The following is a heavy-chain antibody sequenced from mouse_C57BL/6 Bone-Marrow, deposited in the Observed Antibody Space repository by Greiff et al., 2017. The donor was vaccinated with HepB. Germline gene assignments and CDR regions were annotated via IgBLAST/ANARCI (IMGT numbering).Heavy chain of an antibody. CDR3: APLLRWYFDV. J-gene: IGHJ1*03. V-gene: IGHV1-81*01. D-gene: IGHD1-2*01. CDR1: GYTFTSYG. CDR2: IYPRSGNT. Sequence: VQLQQSGAELARPGASVKLSCKASGYTFTSYGISWVKQRTGQGLEWIGEIYPRSGNTYYNEKFKGKATLTADKSSSTAYMELRSLTSEDSAVYFCAPLLRWYFDVWGTGTTVTVSS.